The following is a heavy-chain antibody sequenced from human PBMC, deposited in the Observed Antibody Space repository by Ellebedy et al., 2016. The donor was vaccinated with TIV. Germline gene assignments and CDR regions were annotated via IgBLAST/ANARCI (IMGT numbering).Heavy chain of an antibody. Sequence: ASVKVSXXASGYTFTSYYMHWVRQAPGQGLEWMGIINPSGGSTSYAQKFQGRVTMTRDTSTSTVYMELSSLRSEDTAVYYCARALIAGRWFDPWGQGTLVTVSS. J-gene: IGHJ5*02. CDR3: ARALIAGRWFDP. CDR1: GYTFTSYY. V-gene: IGHV1-46*01. CDR2: INPSGGST. D-gene: IGHD3-22*01.